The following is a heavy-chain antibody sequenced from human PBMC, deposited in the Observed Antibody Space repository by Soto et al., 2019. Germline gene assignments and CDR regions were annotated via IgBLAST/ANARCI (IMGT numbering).Heavy chain of an antibody. CDR2: IFYSGST. CDR1: GGSISSGDFY. J-gene: IGHJ3*02. D-gene: IGHD4-4*01. CDR3: ARDFRSPTDAFDI. V-gene: IGHV4-30-4*01. Sequence: PSETLSLTCTVSGGSISSGDFYWSWIRQPPGKGLEWIGYIFYSGSTYYNPSLKSRLTISVDTSKNQFSLKLSSVTAADTAVYYCARDFRSPTDAFDIWGQGTMVTVS.